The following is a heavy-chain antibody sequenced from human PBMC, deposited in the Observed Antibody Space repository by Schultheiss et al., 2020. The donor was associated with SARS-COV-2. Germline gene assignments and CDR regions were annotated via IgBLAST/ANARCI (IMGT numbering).Heavy chain of an antibody. CDR2: ISYDGSNK. D-gene: IGHD6-19*01. CDR1: GFTFSSYG. V-gene: IGHV3-30*03. J-gene: IGHJ3*02. Sequence: GGSLRLSCAASGFTFSSYGMHWVRQAPGKGLEWVAVISYDGSNKYYADSVKGRFTISRDNSNNTLYLQMNSLRAEDTAVYYCAREGAVAGTGAFDIWGQGTMVTVSS. CDR3: AREGAVAGTGAFDI.